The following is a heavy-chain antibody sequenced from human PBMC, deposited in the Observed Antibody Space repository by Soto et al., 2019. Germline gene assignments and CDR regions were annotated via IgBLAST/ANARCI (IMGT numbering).Heavy chain of an antibody. D-gene: IGHD1-1*01. J-gene: IGHJ6*02. Sequence: VASLKVSCKASGGTFSSYAISWVPQAPGQGLEWMGGIIPIFGTANYAQKFQGRVTITADKSTSTAYMELSSLRSEDTAVYYCARVATTGTPYYYYYGMDVWGQGXTVTVYS. CDR1: GGTFSSYA. CDR2: IIPIFGTA. V-gene: IGHV1-69*06. CDR3: ARVATTGTPYYYYYGMDV.